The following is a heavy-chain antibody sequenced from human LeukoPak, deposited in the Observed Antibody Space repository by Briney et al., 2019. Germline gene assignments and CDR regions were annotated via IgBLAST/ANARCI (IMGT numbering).Heavy chain of an antibody. D-gene: IGHD5-24*01. CDR1: GYTFTSYD. J-gene: IGHJ4*02. CDR3: ARGRWSATTATYYLDF. V-gene: IGHV1-8*01. Sequence: ASVKVSCKASGYTFTSYDFNWVRQATGQGPEWMGWMNPNSGNTGYAQKFQGRVTITRDTSASTAYMELSSLTSEDTAVYYCARGRWSATTATYYLDFWGQGTLVTVSS. CDR2: MNPNSGNT.